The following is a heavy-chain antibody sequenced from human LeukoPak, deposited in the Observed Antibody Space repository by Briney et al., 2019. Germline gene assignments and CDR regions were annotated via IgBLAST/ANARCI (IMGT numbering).Heavy chain of an antibody. J-gene: IGHJ4*02. CDR1: GFTFSSYA. Sequence: GGSLRLSCAASGFTFSSYAMSWVRQAPGKGLEWVSAISGSGGSTYHADSVKGRFTISRDNSKNTLYLQMNSLRAEDTAVYYCAKSSMYGGNFPFDYWGQGTLVTVSS. V-gene: IGHV3-23*01. CDR3: AKSSMYGGNFPFDY. CDR2: ISGSGGST. D-gene: IGHD2-21*02.